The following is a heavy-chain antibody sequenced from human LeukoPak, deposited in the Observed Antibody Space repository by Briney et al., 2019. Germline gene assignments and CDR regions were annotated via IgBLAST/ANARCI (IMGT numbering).Heavy chain of an antibody. CDR1: GVSISSISYY. CDR2: IYYSGST. V-gene: IGHV4-39*01. CDR3: ARHSVYYYDSSGYYFSQYFDY. D-gene: IGHD3-22*01. J-gene: IGHJ4*02. Sequence: SETVSLTCTVSGVSISSISYYWGWLRQPPGKGLEWIGSIYYSGSTYYHPSLKSRVTISVDTSKNQFSLKLSSVTAADTAVYYCARHSVYYYDSSGYYFSQYFDYWGQGTLVTVSS.